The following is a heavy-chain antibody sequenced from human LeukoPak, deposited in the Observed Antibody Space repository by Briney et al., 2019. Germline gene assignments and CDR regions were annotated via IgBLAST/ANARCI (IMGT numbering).Heavy chain of an antibody. CDR2: INYNGEST. D-gene: IGHD2/OR15-2a*01. CDR1: GFSFSTNA. CDR3: LKSWGTNIEDY. V-gene: IGHV3-64D*06. J-gene: IGHJ4*02. Sequence: PGGSLRLSCSASGFSFSTNAMHWVRQAPGKGLEYVSAINYNGESTYYTDSVKGRFTISRDNSKNTLYLQMSSLIAEDTAVYYCLKSWGTNIEDYWGQGTLVTVSS.